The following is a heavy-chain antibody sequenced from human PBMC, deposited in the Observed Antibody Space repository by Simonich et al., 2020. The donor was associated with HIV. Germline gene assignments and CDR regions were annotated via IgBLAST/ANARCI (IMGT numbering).Heavy chain of an antibody. V-gene: IGHV4-34*01. D-gene: IGHD5-12*01. CDR3: ARRGGYAFDY. CDR2: INHSGST. J-gene: IGHJ4*02. CDR1: GGSFSGYY. Sequence: QVHLQQWGAGLLKPSETLSLTCAVFGGSFSGYYWSWIRQPPGKGLEWIGEINHSGSTDDNSALKSRVTISVDTSKNQFSLKLSSVTAADTAMYYCARRGGYAFDYWGQGTLVTVSS.